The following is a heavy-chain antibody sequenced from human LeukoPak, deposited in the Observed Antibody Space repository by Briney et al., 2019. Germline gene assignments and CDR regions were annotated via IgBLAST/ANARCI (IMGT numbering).Heavy chain of an antibody. D-gene: IGHD5-12*01. J-gene: IGHJ4*02. Sequence: GGSLRLSCAASGCTFNNYAMNWVRQAPGKGLEWVSAISGSGGNTYYADSVKGRFTITRDNSENTLYLQMNTLRAEDTAVYYCAKDLRVASIGHHYFDQWGQGTLVTVSS. V-gene: IGHV3-23*01. CDR3: AKDLRVASIGHHYFDQ. CDR2: ISGSGGNT. CDR1: GCTFNNYA.